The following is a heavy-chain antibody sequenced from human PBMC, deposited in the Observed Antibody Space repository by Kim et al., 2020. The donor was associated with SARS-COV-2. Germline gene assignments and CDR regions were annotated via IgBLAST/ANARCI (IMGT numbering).Heavy chain of an antibody. CDR2: IYYSGST. V-gene: IGHV4-59*01. J-gene: IGHJ4*02. D-gene: IGHD3-10*01. CDR1: GGSISSYY. CDR3: ARATWFGELLPNFDY. Sequence: SETLSLTCTVSGGSISSYYWSWIRQPPGKGLEWIGYIYYSGSTNYNPSLKSRVTISVDTSKNQFSLKLSSVTAADTAVYYCARATWFGELLPNFDYWGQGTLVTVSS.